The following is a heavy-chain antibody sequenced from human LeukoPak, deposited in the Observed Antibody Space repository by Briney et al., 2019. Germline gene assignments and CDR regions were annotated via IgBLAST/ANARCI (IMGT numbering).Heavy chain of an antibody. CDR1: GFTFSTYT. Sequence: GGSLRLSCAASGFTFSTYTMNWVRQAPGKGLEWVSYISSSSSAIYYADSVKGRFTMSRDNSANIISLQMNSLTTQDTATYYCARENFDSWGQGTLVAVSS. V-gene: IGHV3-48*04. J-gene: IGHJ5*01. CDR3: ARENFDS. CDR2: ISSSSSAI.